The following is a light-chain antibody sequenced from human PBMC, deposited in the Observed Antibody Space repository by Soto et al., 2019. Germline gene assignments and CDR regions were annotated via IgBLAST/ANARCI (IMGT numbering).Light chain of an antibody. Sequence: DIQLTQSPSFLSASVGDRVTITCRASQGISSYLAWYQQKPGKAPKLLISAAYTLESGVPSRFSGSGSGTEFTLTISTLQPEDFATYYCQQLSTYPLTFGGGTEVEI. CDR3: QQLSTYPLT. CDR1: QGISSY. V-gene: IGKV1-9*01. J-gene: IGKJ4*01. CDR2: AAY.